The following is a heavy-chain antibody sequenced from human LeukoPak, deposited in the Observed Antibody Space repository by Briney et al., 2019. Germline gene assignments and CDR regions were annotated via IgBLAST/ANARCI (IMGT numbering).Heavy chain of an antibody. CDR3: ARGSAYYDFWSGYSDFDY. Sequence: PGGSLRLSCAASGFTFSSYWMHWVRQAPGKGLVWVSRINSDGSSTSYADSVKGRFTISRDNAKNTLYLQMNSLRAEDTAVYYCARGSAYYDFWSGYSDFDYWGQGTLVTVSS. CDR1: GFTFSSYW. D-gene: IGHD3-3*01. V-gene: IGHV3-74*01. CDR2: INSDGSST. J-gene: IGHJ4*02.